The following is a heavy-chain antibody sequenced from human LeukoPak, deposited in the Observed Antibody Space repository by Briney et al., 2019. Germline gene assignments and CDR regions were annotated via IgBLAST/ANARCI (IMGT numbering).Heavy chain of an antibody. CDR1: GFTFSSYS. V-gene: IGHV3-23*01. CDR3: AKRQWELPD. J-gene: IGHJ4*02. CDR2: ISGSGGST. Sequence: GGSLRLSCAASGFTFSSYSMNWVRQPPGKGLEWVSAISGSGGSTYYADSVKGRFTISRDNSKNTLYLQMNSLRAEDTAVYYCAKRQWELPDWGQGTLVTVSS. D-gene: IGHD1-26*01.